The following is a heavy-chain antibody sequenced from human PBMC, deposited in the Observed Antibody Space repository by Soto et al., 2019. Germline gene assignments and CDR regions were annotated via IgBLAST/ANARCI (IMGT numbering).Heavy chain of an antibody. D-gene: IGHD3-22*01. CDR3: AKDNYDDSSGYYVN. CDR2: ISWNSGSI. Sequence: EVQLVESGGGLVQPGRSLRLSCAASGCTFDDCAMHWVRQAPGKGLEWVSGISWNSGSIGYADSVKGRFTISRDNAKNSLYLQMNSLRAEDTALYYCAKDNYDDSSGYYVNWGQGTLVTVSS. J-gene: IGHJ4*02. V-gene: IGHV3-9*01. CDR1: GCTFDDCA.